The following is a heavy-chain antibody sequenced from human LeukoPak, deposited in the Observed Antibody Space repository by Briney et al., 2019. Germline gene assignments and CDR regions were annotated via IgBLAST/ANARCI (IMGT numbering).Heavy chain of an antibody. D-gene: IGHD2-21*01. CDR1: GFTFSSYA. J-gene: IGHJ4*02. Sequence: GGSLRLSCAASGFTFSSYAMSWVRQAPGKGLEWVSVIYSGGSTYYADSVKGRFTISRDNSKNTLYLQMNSLRAEDTAVYYCARGRLAYFSFDYWGQGTLVTVSS. CDR2: IYSGGST. V-gene: IGHV3-53*01. CDR3: ARGRLAYFSFDY.